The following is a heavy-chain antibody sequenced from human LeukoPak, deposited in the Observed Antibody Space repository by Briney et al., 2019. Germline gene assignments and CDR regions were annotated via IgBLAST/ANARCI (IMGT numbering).Heavy chain of an antibody. V-gene: IGHV3-15*01. J-gene: IGHJ4*02. D-gene: IGHD3-22*01. CDR3: STAFTATGAAGYFDY. Sequence: GGSLRLSCAASGFTFGDAWMTWVRQAPGRGLEWVGRIQRKVDGGPTYFAAPVKGRFTISRGDSKNTLYLQMNSLKTEDTAVYYCSTAFTATGAAGYFDYWGQGALVTVSS. CDR1: GFTFGDAW. CDR2: IQRKVDGGPT.